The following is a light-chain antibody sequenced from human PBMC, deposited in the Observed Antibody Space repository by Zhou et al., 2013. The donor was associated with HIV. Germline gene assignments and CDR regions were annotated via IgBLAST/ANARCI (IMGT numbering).Light chain of an antibody. V-gene: IGKV1-33*01. J-gene: IGKJ4*01. CDR2: DAA. Sequence: DIQLTQSPSSLSASVGDRVTITCQARHDISKSLNWYQLKPGEAPKLLIWDAAILETGVPSRFSGSGSGTDFTLTISSLQPEDVATYYCQKYDSAPLFGGGTKVEIK. CDR3: QKYDSAPL. CDR1: HDISKS.